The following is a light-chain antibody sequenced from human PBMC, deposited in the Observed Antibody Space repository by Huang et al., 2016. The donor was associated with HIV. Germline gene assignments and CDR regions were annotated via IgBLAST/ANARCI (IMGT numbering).Light chain of an antibody. Sequence: EVVMTPSPAILSVSPWERATLSFRASQSVTSNLAWYQQKPGQAPRLLIYSASTRATGIPARVSGSGSGTEFTLNISSLQCEDFAVYYGQHYNNWPWWTFGQGTKVEIK. V-gene: IGKV3-15*01. CDR1: QSVTSN. CDR3: QHYNNWPWWT. CDR2: SAS. J-gene: IGKJ1*01.